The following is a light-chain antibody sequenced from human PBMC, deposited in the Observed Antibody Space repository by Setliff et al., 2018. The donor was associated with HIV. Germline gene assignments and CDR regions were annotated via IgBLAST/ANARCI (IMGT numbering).Light chain of an antibody. CDR2: DVN. V-gene: IGLV2-23*02. CDR3: CSYVSGDTWI. CDR1: ATDVGNYES. Sequence: SALAQPASVSGSPGQSITISCTGSATDVGNYESVSWYQHHPGEVPKLIIYDVNKRPSGISNRFSGSKTGNSASLTISGLHTEDVADYYCCSYVSGDTWIFGGGTKVTVL. J-gene: IGLJ2*01.